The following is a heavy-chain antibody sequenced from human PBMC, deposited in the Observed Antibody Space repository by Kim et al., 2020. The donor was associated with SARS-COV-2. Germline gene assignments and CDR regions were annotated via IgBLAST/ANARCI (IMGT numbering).Heavy chain of an antibody. CDR1: GYTFTSYG. J-gene: IGHJ1*01. Sequence: ASVKVSCKASGYTFTSYGISWVRQAPGQGLEWMGWISAYNGNTNYAQKLQGRVTMTTDTSTSTAYMELRSLRSDDTAVYYCARDGAPYSSSCLGDFQHWGQGTLVTVSS. D-gene: IGHD6-13*01. V-gene: IGHV1-18*01. CDR3: ARDGAPYSSSCLGDFQH. CDR2: ISAYNGNT.